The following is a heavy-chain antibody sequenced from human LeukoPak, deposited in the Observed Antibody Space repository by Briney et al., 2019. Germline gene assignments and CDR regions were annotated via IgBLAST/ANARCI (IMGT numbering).Heavy chain of an antibody. V-gene: IGHV3-74*01. CDR3: VRDLDLGGYSSFVS. CDR1: GFTFSTYFW. CDR2: LRSDGGSS. J-gene: IGHJ4*02. Sequence: GGSLRLSCAASGFTFSTYFWMHWVRQAPGKGLMWVSRLRSDGGSSAYADFVRGRFTISRDNAKNTLYLQMNSLRAEDTAVYYCVRDLDLGGYSSFVSWGQGTLATVSS. D-gene: IGHD4-23*01.